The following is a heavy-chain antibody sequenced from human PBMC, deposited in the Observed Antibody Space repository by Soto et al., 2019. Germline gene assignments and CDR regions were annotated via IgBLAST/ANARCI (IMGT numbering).Heavy chain of an antibody. CDR3: AKFGMATTKRSPPYYIDY. D-gene: IGHD1-1*01. CDR2: ISGSGGGT. CDR1: GFTFSSYA. Sequence: GGSLRLSCAASGFTFSSYAMSWVRQAPGRGLEWVSSISGSGGGTYYADSVKGRFTFSRDNSKNTLYLQMNSLRAEDTAVYYCAKFGMATTKRSPPYYIDYWGQGALVTVSS. J-gene: IGHJ4*02. V-gene: IGHV3-23*01.